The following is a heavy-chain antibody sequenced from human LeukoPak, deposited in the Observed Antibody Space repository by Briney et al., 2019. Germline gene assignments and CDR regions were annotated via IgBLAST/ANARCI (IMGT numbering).Heavy chain of an antibody. Sequence: GGSLRLSCAASGFIFSSYWMHWVRQAPGKGLVWVSRVNSDGSMTNYAASVKGRFITSRGNAKNAVYLQMSSLTVEDTAVYFCVRYIRESDHWGQGTLVTVSS. J-gene: IGHJ5*02. V-gene: IGHV3-74*01. CDR3: VRYIRESDH. CDR2: VNSDGSMT. CDR1: GFIFSSYW.